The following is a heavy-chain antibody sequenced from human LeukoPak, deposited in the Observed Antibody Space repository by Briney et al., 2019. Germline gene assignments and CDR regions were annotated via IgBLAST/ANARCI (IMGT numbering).Heavy chain of an antibody. V-gene: IGHV1-46*01. D-gene: IGHD3-10*01. J-gene: IGHJ5*02. CDR3: ARRPLTMVRGVSYNWFDP. CDR1: GYTFTSYY. Sequence: ASVKVSCKASGYTFTSYYMHWVRQAPGQGLEWMGIINPSGGSTSYAQKFQGRVTMTRDTSTSTAYMELRSLRSDDTAVYYCARRPLTMVRGVSYNWFDPWGQGTLVTVSS. CDR2: INPSGGST.